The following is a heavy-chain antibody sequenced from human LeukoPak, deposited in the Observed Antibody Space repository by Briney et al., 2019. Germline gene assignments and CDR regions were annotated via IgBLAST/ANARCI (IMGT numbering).Heavy chain of an antibody. Sequence: PGGSLRLSCAASGFTFSSYAMSWVRQAPGKGLEWVSAISGSGGSTYYADSVKGRFTISRDNSKNTLYLQMNSLRAEDTAVHYCATHLSGWKERDAFDIWGQGTMVTVSS. V-gene: IGHV3-23*01. CDR2: ISGSGGST. CDR1: GFTFSSYA. D-gene: IGHD1-26*01. CDR3: ATHLSGWKERDAFDI. J-gene: IGHJ3*02.